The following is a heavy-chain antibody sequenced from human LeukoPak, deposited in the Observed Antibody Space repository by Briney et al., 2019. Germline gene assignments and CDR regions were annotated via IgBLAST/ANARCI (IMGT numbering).Heavy chain of an antibody. CDR2: ISSSSSTI. J-gene: IGHJ5*02. V-gene: IGHV3-48*01. Sequence: GGSLRPSCAASGFTFSSYSMNWVRQAPGKGLEWVSYISSSSSTIYYADSVKGRFTISRDNAKNSLYLQMNSLRAEDTAVYYCARDKGSGWYGHWGQGTLVTVSS. D-gene: IGHD6-19*01. CDR3: ARDKGSGWYGH. CDR1: GFTFSSYS.